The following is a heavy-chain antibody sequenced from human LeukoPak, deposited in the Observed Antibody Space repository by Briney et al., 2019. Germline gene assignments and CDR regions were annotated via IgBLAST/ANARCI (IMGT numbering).Heavy chain of an antibody. V-gene: IGHV4-39*01. Sequence: SETLSLICTVSGGSISSSSYYWGWIRQPPGKGLEWIGSIYYSGSTYYNPSLKSRVTISVDTSKNQFSLKLSSVTAADTAVYYCASGKMVRGVIIPFDYWGQGTLVTVSS. J-gene: IGHJ4*02. CDR3: ASGKMVRGVIIPFDY. CDR1: GGSISSSSYY. D-gene: IGHD3-10*01. CDR2: IYYSGST.